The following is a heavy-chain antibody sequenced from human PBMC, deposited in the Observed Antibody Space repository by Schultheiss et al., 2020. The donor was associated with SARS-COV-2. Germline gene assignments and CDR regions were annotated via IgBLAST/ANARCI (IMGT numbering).Heavy chain of an antibody. J-gene: IGHJ4*02. Sequence: GESLKISCAASGFTFNKHAMSWVRQAPGKGLEWVSVISGYGGGTYYTDSVKGRFTISRDNFKNTLYLQMNNLRAEDTAIYYCARGQWGGEQMATTILDYWGQGTLVTVSS. CDR3: ARGQWGGEQMATTILDY. CDR1: GFTFNKHA. V-gene: IGHV3-23*01. CDR2: ISGYGGGT. D-gene: IGHD5-24*01.